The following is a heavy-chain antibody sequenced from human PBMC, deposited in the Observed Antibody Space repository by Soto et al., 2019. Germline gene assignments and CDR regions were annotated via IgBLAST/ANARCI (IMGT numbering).Heavy chain of an antibody. CDR1: GFTFSHYG. D-gene: IGHD1-26*01. J-gene: IGHJ4*02. CDR2: ISSDGSNN. Sequence: QVQLVESGGGVVQPGRSLRLSCGASGFTFSHYGIHWVRQAPGKWLEWLAVISSDGSNNHYADSVKGRFTVARDNSKNTLYLQMNSLRAEDTAVYFCARYSGKYQGPIDYWGQGTLVTVSS. V-gene: IGHV3-30*03. CDR3: ARYSGKYQGPIDY.